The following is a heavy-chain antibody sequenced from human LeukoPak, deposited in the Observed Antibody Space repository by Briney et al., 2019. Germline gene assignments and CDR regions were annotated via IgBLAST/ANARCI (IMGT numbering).Heavy chain of an antibody. V-gene: IGHV3-23*01. CDR3: AKDLRWTDGSCKYFES. CDR1: GFTFSNYD. CDR2: VIGSGSST. J-gene: IGHJ4*02. Sequence: PGGSLRLSCAASGFTFSNYDMSWVRRAPGKGLEWVSNVIGSGSSTYYADAVKGRCTISRDNSKSTLYLHMDSLRAEDTALYYCAKDLRWTDGSCKYFESWGQGTLVTVSS. D-gene: IGHD2-15*01.